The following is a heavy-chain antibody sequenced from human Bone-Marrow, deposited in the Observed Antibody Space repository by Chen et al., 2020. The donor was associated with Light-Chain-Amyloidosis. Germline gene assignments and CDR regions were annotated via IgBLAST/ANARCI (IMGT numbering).Heavy chain of an antibody. V-gene: IGHV3-23*01. D-gene: IGHD2-15*01. CDR2: FSGGCSTT. Sequence: EVQLLESGGDLVQPGGSLRLSCAASGFTFNNYAMSWVRQAPGKGLGFVSTFSGGCSTTYYADSVKGRFTVSRDNSNNTLYLQMSSLRAEDTAIYYCARGSAATCSGARCYYFDYWGQGTLVTVSS. CDR3: ARGSAATCSGARCYYFDY. CDR1: GFTFNNYA. J-gene: IGHJ4*02.